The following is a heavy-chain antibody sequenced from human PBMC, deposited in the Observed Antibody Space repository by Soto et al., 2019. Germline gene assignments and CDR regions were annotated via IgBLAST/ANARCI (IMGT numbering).Heavy chain of an antibody. CDR2: ISGSGGST. J-gene: IGHJ3*02. CDR1: GFTFSSYA. Sequence: EVQLLESGGGLVQPGRSLRLSCAASGFTFSSYAMSWVRQAPGKGLEWVSAISGSGGSTYYADSVKGRFTISRDNSKNTLYLQMNSLRAEDTAVYYCACRSGGSSDAFDIWGQGTMVTVSS. CDR3: ACRSGGSSDAFDI. V-gene: IGHV3-23*01. D-gene: IGHD2-15*01.